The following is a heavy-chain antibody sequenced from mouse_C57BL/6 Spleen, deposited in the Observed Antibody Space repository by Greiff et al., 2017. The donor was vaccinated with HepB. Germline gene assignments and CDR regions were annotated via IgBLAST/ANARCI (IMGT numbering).Heavy chain of an antibody. V-gene: IGHV1-47*01. Sequence: VKLQESGAELVKPGASVKMSCKASGYTFTTYPIEWMKQNHGKSLEWIGNFHPYNDDTKYNEKFKGKATLTVEKSSSTVYLELSRLTSDDSAVYYCARSYYYGRGFDYWGQGTTLTVSS. CDR1: GYTFTTYP. CDR3: ARSYYYGRGFDY. D-gene: IGHD1-1*01. J-gene: IGHJ2*01. CDR2: FHPYNDDT.